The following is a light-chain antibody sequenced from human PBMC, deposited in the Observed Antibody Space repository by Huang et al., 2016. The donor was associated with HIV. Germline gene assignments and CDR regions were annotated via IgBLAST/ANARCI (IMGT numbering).Light chain of an antibody. CDR3: QQSYSALGLT. Sequence: DIQMTQSPSSLSASVGDRATIACRASQSIGTYLNGYQQKPGKAPRLLIHVASSLQSGVPSRFSGRGSGTDFTLTISSLQPEDFATYYCQQSYSALGLTFGGGTKVEIK. CDR1: QSIGTY. V-gene: IGKV1-39*01. CDR2: VAS. J-gene: IGKJ4*01.